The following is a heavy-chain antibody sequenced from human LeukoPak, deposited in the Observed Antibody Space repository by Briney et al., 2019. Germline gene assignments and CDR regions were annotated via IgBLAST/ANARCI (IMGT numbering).Heavy chain of an antibody. CDR2: IYSIGSS. D-gene: IGHD7-27*01. J-gene: IGHJ4*02. V-gene: IGHV4-31*03. CDR3: ARAAQRTGYYFDY. CDR1: GGSISSGGYY. Sequence: SETLSLTCTVSGGSISSGGYYWSWIRQHPGKGLEWIGYIYSIGSSYYNPSLKSRVTISVDTSKNQFSLKLSSVTAAATAVYYCARAAQRTGYYFDYWGQGTLVTVSS.